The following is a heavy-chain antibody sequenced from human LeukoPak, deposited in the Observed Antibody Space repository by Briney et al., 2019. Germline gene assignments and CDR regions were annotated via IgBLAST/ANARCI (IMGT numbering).Heavy chain of an antibody. V-gene: IGHV6-1*01. CDR2: TYYRSKWYN. CDR1: GDSVSSNSAA. Sequence: SQTLSLTCAISGDSVSSNSAAWNWIRQSPSRGLEWLGRTYYRSKWYNDYAVSVKSRLAINPDTSKNQFSLQLNSVTPEDTAVYYCARDLTMYYYDSSGYYSDWGQGTLVTVSS. J-gene: IGHJ4*02. D-gene: IGHD3-22*01. CDR3: ARDLTMYYYDSSGYYSD.